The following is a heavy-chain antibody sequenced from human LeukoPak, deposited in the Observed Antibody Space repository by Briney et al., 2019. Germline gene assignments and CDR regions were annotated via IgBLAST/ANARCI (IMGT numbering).Heavy chain of an antibody. CDR2: ISAYNGNT. CDR3: ARLRHYGSGSYPADY. CDR1: GYTFTSYG. V-gene: IGHV1-18*01. D-gene: IGHD3-10*01. J-gene: IGHJ4*02. Sequence: GASVKVSCKASGYTFTSYGISWVRQAPGQGLEWMGWISAYNGNTNYAQKLQGRVTMTTDTSTSTAYMELRSLRSDDTAVYYCARLRHYGSGSYPADYWGQGTLVTVSS.